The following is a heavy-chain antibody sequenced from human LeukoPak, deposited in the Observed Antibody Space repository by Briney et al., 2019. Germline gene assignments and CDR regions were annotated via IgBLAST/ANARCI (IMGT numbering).Heavy chain of an antibody. D-gene: IGHD6-19*01. CDR3: ATKVAGTSHFSY. CDR2: ISYDGSNK. Sequence: GGSLRLSCAASGFTFSSYGMHWVRQAPGKGLEWVAVISYDGSNKYYADSVKGRFTISRDNAKNSLYLQMHSLSAEDTAVYYCATKVAGTSHFSYWGQGTRVTVSS. CDR1: GFTFSSYG. J-gene: IGHJ4*02. V-gene: IGHV3-30*03.